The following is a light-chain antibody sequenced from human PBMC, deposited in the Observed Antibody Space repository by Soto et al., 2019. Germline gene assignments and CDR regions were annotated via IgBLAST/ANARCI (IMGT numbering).Light chain of an antibody. CDR2: GAS. CDR3: QQYGNSPPTT. J-gene: IGKJ5*01. Sequence: EIVLTQSPGTLSLSPGERATLSCRASQSVRSNYLAWYQQKPGQAPRLLIYGASSRASGIPDRFSGSGSGTAFTLTISRLEPEDFVMYYCQQYGNSPPTTFGQGTRLDI. CDR1: QSVRSNY. V-gene: IGKV3-20*01.